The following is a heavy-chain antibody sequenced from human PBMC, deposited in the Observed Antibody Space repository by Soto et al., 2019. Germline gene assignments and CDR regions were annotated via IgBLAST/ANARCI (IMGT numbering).Heavy chain of an antibody. CDR1: GYTFTSYA. Sequence: ASVKVSWKASGYTFTSYAMHWVRQAPGQRLEWMGWINAGNGNTKYSQKFQGRVTITRDTSASTAYMELSSLRSEDTAVYYCARDFGQAAFDIWGQGTMVTVSS. CDR3: ARDFGQAAFDI. V-gene: IGHV1-3*01. D-gene: IGHD3-16*01. CDR2: INAGNGNT. J-gene: IGHJ3*02.